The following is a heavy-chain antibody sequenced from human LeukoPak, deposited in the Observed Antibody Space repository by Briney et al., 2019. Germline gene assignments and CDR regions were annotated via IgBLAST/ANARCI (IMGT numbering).Heavy chain of an antibody. D-gene: IGHD4-17*01. CDR3: AKGHGDYVPANYLQH. Sequence: GGSLRLSCAASGLTVSNNYMKWVRQAPGKGLEWVSLIYSGGSTYYADSVKGRFAIFRDNSKNTVTLQMNSLRVEDTAVYFCAKGHGDYVPANYLQHWGQGTLVTVSS. CDR1: GLTVSNNY. V-gene: IGHV3-53*01. CDR2: IYSGGST. J-gene: IGHJ1*01.